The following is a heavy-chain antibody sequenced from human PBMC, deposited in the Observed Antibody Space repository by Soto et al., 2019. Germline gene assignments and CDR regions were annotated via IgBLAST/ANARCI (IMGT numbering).Heavy chain of an antibody. Sequence: VQLVQSGAEVKKPGASVKVSCKASGYTFTSYVMHWVRQDPGQRREWMGWINAGNGNTKYSQKFQGRVTITRDTSASTAYMDMSSLRSEDTAVYYCAKSATVPAAITYWGQGTLVTVSS. CDR3: AKSATVPAAITY. CDR2: INAGNGNT. CDR1: GYTFTSYV. J-gene: IGHJ4*02. V-gene: IGHV1-3*01. D-gene: IGHD2-2*02.